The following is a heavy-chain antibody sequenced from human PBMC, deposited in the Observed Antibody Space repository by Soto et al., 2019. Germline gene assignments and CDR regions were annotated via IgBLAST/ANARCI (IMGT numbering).Heavy chain of an antibody. CDR1: GGTFSSYA. CDR3: ARGYCSGGSCHSPYYYGMDV. J-gene: IGHJ6*02. CDR2: IIPIFGTA. Sequence: QVQLVQSGAEVKKPGSSVKVSCKASGGTFSSYAISWVRQAPGQGLEWMGGIIPIFGTANYAQKFQGRVTITADESXXTXYXALSSLRSEDTAVYYCARGYCSGGSCHSPYYYGMDVWGQGTTVTVSS. V-gene: IGHV1-69*12. D-gene: IGHD2-15*01.